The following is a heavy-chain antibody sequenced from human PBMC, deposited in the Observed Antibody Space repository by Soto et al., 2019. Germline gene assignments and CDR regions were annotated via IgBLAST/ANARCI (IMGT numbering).Heavy chain of an antibody. Sequence: KPSETLSLTCTVSGDSISSNYWTWIRQPPGKGLEWIGYIYDSGKTNYNPSLKSRVTISVDTSKNQFSLKLSSVTAADSAVYYCARARAVTRFNVYYYYGMDVWGQGTAVTVSS. CDR3: ARARAVTRFNVYYYYGMDV. V-gene: IGHV4-59*13. CDR2: IYDSGKT. D-gene: IGHD4-17*01. J-gene: IGHJ6*02. CDR1: GDSISSNY.